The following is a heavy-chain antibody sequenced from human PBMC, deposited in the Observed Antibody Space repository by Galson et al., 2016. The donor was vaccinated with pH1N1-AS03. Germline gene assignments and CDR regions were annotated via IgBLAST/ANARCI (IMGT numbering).Heavy chain of an antibody. CDR1: GFTFSNYE. D-gene: IGHD3-22*01. Sequence: SLRLSCAASGFTFSNYEMNWVRQAPGKGLEWVSYISNSGTTVHYADSVKGRFTISRDNTKNSLYLQLSSLRAEDTAVYYCARDPTYATSGYYYPHFDSWGHGTLVTVSS. CDR2: ISNSGTTV. J-gene: IGHJ5*01. V-gene: IGHV3-48*03. CDR3: ARDPTYATSGYYYPHFDS.